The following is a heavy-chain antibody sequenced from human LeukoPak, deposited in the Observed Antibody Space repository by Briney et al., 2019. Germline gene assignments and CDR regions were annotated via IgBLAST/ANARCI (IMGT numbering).Heavy chain of an antibody. V-gene: IGHV1-3*01. CDR3: ARVACSSTSCYNGMDV. Sequence: GASVKVSCKASGYTFISYAMHWVRQAPGQRLEWMGWINAGNGNTKYSQKFQGRVTITRDTSASTAYMELSSLRSEDTAVYYCARVACSSTSCYNGMDVWGHGTTVTVSS. CDR1: GYTFISYA. CDR2: INAGNGNT. J-gene: IGHJ6*02. D-gene: IGHD2-2*01.